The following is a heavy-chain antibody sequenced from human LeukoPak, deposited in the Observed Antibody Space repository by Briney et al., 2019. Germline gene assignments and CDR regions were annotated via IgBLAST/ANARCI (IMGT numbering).Heavy chain of an antibody. D-gene: IGHD1-26*01. J-gene: IGHJ4*02. CDR2: IKNKAGRYTA. CDR3: ARDWATALDY. V-gene: IGHV3-72*01. CDR1: GFTFTNHY. Sequence: GGSLRLSCAASGFTFTNHYMDWVRQAPGEGLEWVGRIKNKAGRYTAEYAASVKGRFTVSRDDSKNSVYLRMNSLKTEDTAVYYCARDWATALDYWGQGTLVTVSS.